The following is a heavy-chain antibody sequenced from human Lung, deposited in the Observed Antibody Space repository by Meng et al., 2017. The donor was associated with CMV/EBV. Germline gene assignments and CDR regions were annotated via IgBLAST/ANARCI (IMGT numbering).Heavy chain of an antibody. CDR1: GFIFSTYG. CDR3: AKWGSGSYFDS. CDR2: IRYDESDK. Sequence: GESXKISCAASGFIFSTYGMHWVRQAPGKGLEWVAFIRYDESDKYYADSVKGRFTISRDNSKNTLYLQMNSLRAEDTAVYYCAKWGSGSYFDSWGQGTLVTVS. V-gene: IGHV3-30*02. J-gene: IGHJ4*02. D-gene: IGHD1-26*01.